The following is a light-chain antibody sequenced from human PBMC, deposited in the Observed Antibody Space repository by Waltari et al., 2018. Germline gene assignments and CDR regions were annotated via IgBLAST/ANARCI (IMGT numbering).Light chain of an antibody. CDR2: DAS. CDR1: QSVTSN. Sequence: EIVMTQSPAALSVSPGERATLSCRASQSVTSNLAWYQKKCGHSPRLLIYDASIRATGIPARFSGRGSGTEFTLTISSLQSEDFAVYYCQQYNNLQTFGQGTKLELK. V-gene: IGKV3D-15*01. CDR3: QQYNNLQT. J-gene: IGKJ2*01.